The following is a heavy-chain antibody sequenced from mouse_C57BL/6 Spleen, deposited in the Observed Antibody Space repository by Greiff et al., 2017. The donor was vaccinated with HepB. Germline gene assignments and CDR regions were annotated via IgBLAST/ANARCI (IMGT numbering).Heavy chain of an antibody. V-gene: IGHV1-52*01. D-gene: IGHD1-1*01. CDR2: IDPSDSET. Sequence: VQLQQPGAELVRPGSSVKLSCKASGYTFTSYWMHWVKQRPIQGLEWIGNIDPSDSETHYNQKFKDKATLTVDKSSSTAYMQLSSLTSEDSAVYYCARGIYEGAMDYWGQGTSVTVSS. CDR3: ARGIYEGAMDY. CDR1: GYTFTSYW. J-gene: IGHJ4*01.